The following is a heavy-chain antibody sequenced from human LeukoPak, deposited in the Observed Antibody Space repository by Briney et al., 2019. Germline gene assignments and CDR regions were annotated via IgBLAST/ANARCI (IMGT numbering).Heavy chain of an antibody. CDR3: AKGRWSESYYDSSPDAFDI. V-gene: IGHV3-23*01. CDR2: ISGSGGST. J-gene: IGHJ3*02. Sequence: GGSLRLSCAASGFTFSSYAMSWVRQAPGKGLEWVSVISGSGGSTYYADSVKGRFTISRDNSKNTLYLQMNSLRAEDTAVYYCAKGRWSESYYDSSPDAFDIWGQGTMVTVSS. D-gene: IGHD3-22*01. CDR1: GFTFSSYA.